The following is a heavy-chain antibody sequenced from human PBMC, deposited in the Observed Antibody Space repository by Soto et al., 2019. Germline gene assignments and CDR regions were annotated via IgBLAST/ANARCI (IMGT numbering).Heavy chain of an antibody. J-gene: IGHJ3*02. CDR3: ATPSSGSPASAFDI. V-gene: IGHV1-18*01. CDR1: GYTFTSYG. Sequence: ASVKVSCKASGYTFTSYGISWVRQAPGQGLEWMGWISAYNGNTNYAQKLQGRVTMTTDTSTSTAYMELRSLRSDDTAVYYCATPSSGSPASAFDIWGQGTMVTVSS. D-gene: IGHD6-19*01. CDR2: ISAYNGNT.